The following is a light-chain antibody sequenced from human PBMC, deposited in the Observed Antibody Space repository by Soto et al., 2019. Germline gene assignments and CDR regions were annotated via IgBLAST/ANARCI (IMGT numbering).Light chain of an antibody. CDR1: QNIRTY. V-gene: IGKV1-39*01. Sequence: DIQMTQSPYSLSASVGDSVTITCRASQNIRTYLNWYQQKPGRAPKLLIHSASALPSGVPSRFSGSGSGTEFTLTMSGLQPEDFATYDCQQGHSTPYTFGQGTKVEIK. J-gene: IGKJ2*01. CDR3: QQGHSTPYT. CDR2: SAS.